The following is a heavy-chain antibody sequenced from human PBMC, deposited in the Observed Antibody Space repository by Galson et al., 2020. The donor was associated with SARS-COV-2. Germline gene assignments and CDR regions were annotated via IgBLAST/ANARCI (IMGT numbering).Heavy chain of an antibody. J-gene: IGHJ5*02. V-gene: IGHV1-18*01. CDR2: ISAYNGNT. D-gene: IGHD2-2*01. CDR3: ARDLGYCSSTSCYGDWFDP. CDR1: GYTFTSYG. Sequence: ASVKVSCKASGYTFTSYGISWVRQAPGQGLEWMGLISAYNGNTNYAQKLQGRVTMTTDTSTSTAYMELRSLRSDDTAVYYCARDLGYCSSTSCYGDWFDPWGQGTLVTVSS.